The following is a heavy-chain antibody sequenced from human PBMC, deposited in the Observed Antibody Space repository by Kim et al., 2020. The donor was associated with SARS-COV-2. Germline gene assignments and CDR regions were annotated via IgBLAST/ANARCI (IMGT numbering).Heavy chain of an antibody. D-gene: IGHD3-22*01. J-gene: IGHJ5*02. Sequence: YYNPTLKSRVTIPVDTSKTQFSLKLSSVTAADTAVYYCARPSTMMRWFDPWGQGTLVTVSS. CDR3: ARPSTMMRWFDP. V-gene: IGHV4-39*01.